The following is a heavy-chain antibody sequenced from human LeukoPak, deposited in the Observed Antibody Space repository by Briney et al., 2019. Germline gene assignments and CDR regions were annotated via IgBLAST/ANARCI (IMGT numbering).Heavy chain of an antibody. CDR1: GFTFSSYG. V-gene: IGHV3-33*06. J-gene: IGHJ4*02. CDR2: IWYDGSNK. Sequence: GGSLRLSCAASGFTFSSYGMHWVRQAPGKGLEWVAVIWYDGSNKYYADSVKGRFTISRDNSKNTLYLQMNSLRAEDTAVYYCAKRGQHSSGWSFYFDSWGQGTLVTVSS. CDR3: AKRGQHSSGWSFYFDS. D-gene: IGHD6-19*01.